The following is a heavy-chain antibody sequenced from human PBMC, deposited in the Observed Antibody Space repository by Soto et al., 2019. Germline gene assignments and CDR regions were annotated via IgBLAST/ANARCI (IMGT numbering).Heavy chain of an antibody. CDR2: ISYDATSR. Sequence: GGSLRLSCAASRFSFSDYGMHWVRQAPGKGLEWVTFISYDATSRYYADSVKGRFTVSRDNSKNTLFLYMNSLRTEDTAVYYCAKDRIQILLPTYDSYYGMDVWGQGTTVTVSS. V-gene: IGHV3-30*18. CDR1: RFSFSDYG. CDR3: AKDRIQILLPTYDSYYGMDV. J-gene: IGHJ6*02. D-gene: IGHD3-9*01.